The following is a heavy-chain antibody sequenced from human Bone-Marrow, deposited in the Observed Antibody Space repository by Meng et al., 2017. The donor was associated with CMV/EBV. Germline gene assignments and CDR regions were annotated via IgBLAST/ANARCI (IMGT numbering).Heavy chain of an antibody. J-gene: IGHJ3*02. D-gene: IGHD1-26*01. Sequence: ASVKVSCKASGYTFTSYGISWVRQAPGQGLEWMGWISAYNGNTNYAQKLQGRVTMTTDTSTSTAYMELRSLRSDDTAVYYCAREWFPVGATVAFDIWGQGTRVTGSS. CDR2: ISAYNGNT. V-gene: IGHV1-18*01. CDR1: GYTFTSYG. CDR3: AREWFPVGATVAFDI.